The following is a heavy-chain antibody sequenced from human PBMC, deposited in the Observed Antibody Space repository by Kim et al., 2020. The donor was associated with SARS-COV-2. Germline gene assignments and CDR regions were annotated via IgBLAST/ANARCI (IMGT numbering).Heavy chain of an antibody. CDR2: ISYDGSNK. D-gene: IGHD3-10*01. CDR3: AKGEKWFGDQGPHGAFDI. J-gene: IGHJ3*02. Sequence: GGSLRLSCAASGFTFSSYGMHWVRQAPGKGLEWVAVISYDGSNKYYADSVKGRFTISRDNSKNTLYLQMNSLRAEDTAVYYCAKGEKWFGDQGPHGAFDIWGQGTIVTVSS. V-gene: IGHV3-30*18. CDR1: GFTFSSYG.